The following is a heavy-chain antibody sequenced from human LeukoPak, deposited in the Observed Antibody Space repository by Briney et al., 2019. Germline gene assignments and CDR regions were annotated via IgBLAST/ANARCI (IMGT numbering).Heavy chain of an antibody. CDR3: ARGRLLYSYYYYGMDV. Sequence: ASVKVSCKASGYTFTSYDINWVRQATGQGLEWMGWMNPNSGNTGYAQKFQGRVTMTRNTSISTAYMELSSLRSEDTAVYYCARGRLLYSYYYYGMDVWGQGTTVTVSS. CDR1: GYTFTSYD. V-gene: IGHV1-8*01. CDR2: MNPNSGNT. D-gene: IGHD3-16*02. J-gene: IGHJ6*02.